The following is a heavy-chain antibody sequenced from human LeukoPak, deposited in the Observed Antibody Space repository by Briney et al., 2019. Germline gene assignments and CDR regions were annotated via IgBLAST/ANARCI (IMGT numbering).Heavy chain of an antibody. J-gene: IGHJ4*02. D-gene: IGHD5-18*01. CDR2: ISGYNGNT. Sequence: GASVKVSCKASGYTFTNYGISWVRQAPGLGLEWMGWISGYNGNTNFAQKFQGRVTMTTDTSTSTAYMELRSLRSDDTAVNYCGRQVDTTMALPDYWGQGTLVTVSS. CDR3: GRQVDTTMALPDY. CDR1: GYTFTNYG. V-gene: IGHV1-18*01.